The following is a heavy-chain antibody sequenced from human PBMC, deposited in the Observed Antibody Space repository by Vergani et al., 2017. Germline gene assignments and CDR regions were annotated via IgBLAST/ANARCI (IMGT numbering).Heavy chain of an antibody. D-gene: IGHD2-15*01. V-gene: IGHV3-33*01. Sequence: QVQLVESGGGVVQPGRSLRLSCAASGFTFSSYGMHWVRQAPGKGLEWVAVIWYDGSNKYYADSVKGRFTISRDKAKNSLYLQMNSLRAEDTAVYYCARCSGGSCYYDYWGQGTLVTVSS. CDR1: GFTFSSYG. CDR2: IWYDGSNK. CDR3: ARCSGGSCYYDY. J-gene: IGHJ4*02.